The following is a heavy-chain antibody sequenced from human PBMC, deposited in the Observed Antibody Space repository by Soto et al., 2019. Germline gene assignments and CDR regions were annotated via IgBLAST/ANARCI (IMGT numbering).Heavy chain of an antibody. V-gene: IGHV1-69*08. D-gene: IGHD4-17*01. CDR1: GGTFSSYT. J-gene: IGHJ4*02. Sequence: QVQLVQSGAEVKKPGSSVKVSCKASGGTFSSYTISWVRQAPGQGLEWMGRIIPILGIVNYAQKFQGRVTITADKSTSTAYMELSSLRSEDTAVYYCARDPVYGDYAFYYFDYWGQGTLVTVSS. CDR3: ARDPVYGDYAFYYFDY. CDR2: IIPILGIV.